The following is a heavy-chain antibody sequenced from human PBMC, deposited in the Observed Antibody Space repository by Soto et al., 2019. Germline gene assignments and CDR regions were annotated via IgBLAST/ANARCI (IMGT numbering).Heavy chain of an antibody. D-gene: IGHD2-15*01. CDR1: GFTFSSYS. Sequence: PGGSLRLSCAASGFTFSSYSMNWVRQAPGKGLEWVSSISSSSSYIYYADSVKGRFTISRDNAKNSLYLQMNSLRAEDTAVYYCARDSRSYCSGGSCYSDNYYYYYMDVWGKGPRSPSP. CDR2: ISSSSSYI. J-gene: IGHJ6*03. CDR3: ARDSRSYCSGGSCYSDNYYYYYMDV. V-gene: IGHV3-21*01.